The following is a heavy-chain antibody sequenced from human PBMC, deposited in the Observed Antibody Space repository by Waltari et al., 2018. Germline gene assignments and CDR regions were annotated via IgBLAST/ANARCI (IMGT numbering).Heavy chain of an antibody. D-gene: IGHD6-25*01. CDR3: ARGRRYYYMDV. J-gene: IGHJ6*03. CDR1: GYTFGGFY. Sequence: QVQLVQSGAEVKKPGASVKVSCKASGYTFGGFYMHWVRQAPGQGLEWMGWINPASGDTSYAQKFQGRVTMKTDMSITTAYMELTGLRSDDTSVYFCARGRRYYYMDVWGNGTTVTISS. V-gene: IGHV1-2*02. CDR2: INPASGDT.